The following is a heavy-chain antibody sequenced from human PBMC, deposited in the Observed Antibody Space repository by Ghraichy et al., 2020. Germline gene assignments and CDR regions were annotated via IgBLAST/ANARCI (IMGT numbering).Heavy chain of an antibody. CDR3: AKMRSSPHDYYEYGLDV. J-gene: IGHJ6*02. V-gene: IGHV4-59*01. CDR2: IYYAGNAGNT. Sequence: SETLSLTCTVSGVSISAYYWTWIRQPPGQGLEWIGYIYYAGNAGNTKYNPSLTSRVSMSLDTSKNQLSLRLSSVTAADTAVYYCAKMRSSPHDYYEYGLDVWGQGTTVTVSS. CDR1: GVSISAYY. D-gene: IGHD3-10*01.